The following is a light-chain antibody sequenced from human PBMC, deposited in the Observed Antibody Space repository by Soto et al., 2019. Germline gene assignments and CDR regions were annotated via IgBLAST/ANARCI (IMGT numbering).Light chain of an antibody. J-gene: IGLJ1*01. V-gene: IGLV2-23*02. Sequence: QSVLTQPASVSGSPGQSITISCTGTSSDVGSYNLVSWYQHHPGKAPKLMIYEVSKRPSGVSNRFSGSKSGNTASLTISGLQAEDEADYDCCSYAGSSSFPYDFGTGTKVTVL. CDR2: EVS. CDR1: SSDVGSYNL. CDR3: CSYAGSSSFPYD.